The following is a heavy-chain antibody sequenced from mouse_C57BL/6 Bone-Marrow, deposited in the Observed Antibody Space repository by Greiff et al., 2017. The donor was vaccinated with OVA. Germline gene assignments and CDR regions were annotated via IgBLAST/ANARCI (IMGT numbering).Heavy chain of an antibody. Sequence: VQLQQPGTELVKPGASVKLSCKASGYTFTSYWMPWVKQRPGQGLEWIGNINPSNGGTNYNEKFKSKATLTVDKSSSTAYMQLSSLTSEDSAVYYCASLYGSSYWYFEVGGTGTTVTVSS. CDR1: GYTFTSYW. D-gene: IGHD1-1*01. CDR3: ASLYGSSYWYFEV. J-gene: IGHJ1*03. V-gene: IGHV1-53*01. CDR2: INPSNGGT.